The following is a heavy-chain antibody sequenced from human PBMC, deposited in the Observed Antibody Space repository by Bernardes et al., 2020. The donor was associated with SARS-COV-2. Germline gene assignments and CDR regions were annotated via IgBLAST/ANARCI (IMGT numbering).Heavy chain of an antibody. V-gene: IGHV4-31*03. CDR2: IYYSGST. J-gene: IGHJ5*02. CDR3: ARLYCSSNSCYGTSWFDP. CDR1: GGSISSGGYH. Sequence: SETLSLTCTVSGGSISSGGYHWSWIRQHPGKGLEWIGCIYYSGSTYYNPSLKSRVTISVASKTQFSLRLSSVTAADTAVYYCARLYCSSNSCYGTSWFDPWGQGILVTVSA. D-gene: IGHD2-2*01.